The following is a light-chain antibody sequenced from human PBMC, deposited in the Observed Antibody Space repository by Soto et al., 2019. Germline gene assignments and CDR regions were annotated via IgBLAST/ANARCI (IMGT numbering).Light chain of an antibody. CDR2: AAS. CDR3: QKRRTWALT. J-gene: IGKJ4*01. Sequence: AIRMTQSPSSFSASTGDRVTITCRASQGISSYLAWYQQKPGKAPKLLIYAASTLQSGVPSRFSGSGSATDFTLTISCLQSEDFAFYYCQKRRTWALTFGGGTRVDFK. CDR1: QGISSY. V-gene: IGKV1-8*01.